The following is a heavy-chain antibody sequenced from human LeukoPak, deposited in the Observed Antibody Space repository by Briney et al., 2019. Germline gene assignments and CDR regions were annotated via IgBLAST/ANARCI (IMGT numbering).Heavy chain of an antibody. Sequence: GGSLRLSCAASGFIFRNYAMSWVRQAPGKGLEWVSAITGSGDTTYYADSVKGRFTISRDNSKNTLYVEMNTLRAEDTAVYYCAKWGDYDVLTGYYVSDFWGQGTLVTVSS. CDR2: ITGSGDTT. D-gene: IGHD3-9*01. CDR1: GFIFRNYA. CDR3: AKWGDYDVLTGYYVSDF. J-gene: IGHJ4*02. V-gene: IGHV3-23*01.